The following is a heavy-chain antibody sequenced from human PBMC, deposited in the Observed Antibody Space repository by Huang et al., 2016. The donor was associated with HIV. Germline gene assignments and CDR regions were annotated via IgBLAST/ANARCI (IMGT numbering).Heavy chain of an antibody. J-gene: IGHJ3*01. Sequence: QVQLVQSGGAVMQPGASVRVSCKASGYDFGSYGMSWVRQAPGQGLEWLGGIGSDSRDTSSAKKFQGRVTMTTDTSTTTTYMELRSLRSDDTAMYYCARDPYYSNRWKRNDASFLWGQGTMITVSS. V-gene: IGHV1-18*01. CDR2: IGSDSRDT. CDR3: ARDPYYSNRWKRNDASFL. CDR1: GYDFGSYG. D-gene: IGHD4-4*01.